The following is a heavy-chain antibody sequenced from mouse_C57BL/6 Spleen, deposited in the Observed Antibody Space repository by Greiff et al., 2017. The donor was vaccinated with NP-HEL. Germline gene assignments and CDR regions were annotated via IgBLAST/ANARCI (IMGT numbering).Heavy chain of an antibody. V-gene: IGHV1-12*01. CDR2: IYPGNGDT. Sequence: LQQSGAELVRPGASVKMSCKASGYTFTSYNMHWVKQTPRQGLEWIGAIYPGNGDTSYNQKFKGKATLTVDKSSSTAYMQLSSLTSEDSAVYFCARDDYYGSPAWFAYWGQGTLVTVSA. J-gene: IGHJ3*01. CDR3: ARDDYYGSPAWFAY. CDR1: GYTFTSYN. D-gene: IGHD1-1*01.